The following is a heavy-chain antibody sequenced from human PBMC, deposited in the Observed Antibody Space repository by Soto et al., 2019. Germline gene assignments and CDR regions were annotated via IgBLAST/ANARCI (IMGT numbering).Heavy chain of an antibody. CDR1: GDSISSSVHY. CDR2: IRYSGTT. Sequence: SETLSLTCTVSGDSISSSVHYWGWVRQPPGEGLEWIGSIRYSGTTHYNSSLKSRVTISVDTSKNQFSLKLTSVTAADTAVYYCARHFHVGTYPDYFDFWGQGTLVTVSS. J-gene: IGHJ4*02. CDR3: ARHFHVGTYPDYFDF. D-gene: IGHD1-26*01. V-gene: IGHV4-39*01.